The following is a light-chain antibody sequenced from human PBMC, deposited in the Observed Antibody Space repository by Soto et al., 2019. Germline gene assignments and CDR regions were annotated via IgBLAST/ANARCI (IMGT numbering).Light chain of an antibody. V-gene: IGLV2-14*01. CDR1: SSDVGGYNY. J-gene: IGLJ2*01. Sequence: QSVLTQPASVSGSPGQSITISCTGTSSDVGGYNYVSWYQQHPGKAPKLMIYDVSNRPSGVSNRFSGSKSGNTASLTISGLQDDDEAYYYCSSYTSSSTLIVFGGGTKVTVL. CDR3: SSYTSSSTLIV. CDR2: DVS.